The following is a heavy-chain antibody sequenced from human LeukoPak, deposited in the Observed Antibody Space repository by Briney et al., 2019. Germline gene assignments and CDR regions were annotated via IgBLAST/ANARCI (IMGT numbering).Heavy chain of an antibody. D-gene: IGHD3-22*01. CDR1: GFTFTNYW. V-gene: IGHV3-7*01. J-gene: IGHJ3*02. Sequence: GGSLRLSCAASGFTFTNYWMSWVRQAPGKGLELVANIKQDRSEKYYVDSVKGRFTISRDNAKNTLYLQMNSLRAEDTAVYYCARATYYYDSSGYEDAFDIWGQGTMVTVSS. CDR3: ARATYYYDSSGYEDAFDI. CDR2: IKQDRSEK.